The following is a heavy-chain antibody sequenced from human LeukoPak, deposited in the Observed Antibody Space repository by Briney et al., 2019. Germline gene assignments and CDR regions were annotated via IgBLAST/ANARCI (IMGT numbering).Heavy chain of an antibody. D-gene: IGHD4-17*01. V-gene: IGHV4-31*03. Sequence: PSETLSLTCSVSGGSISSGGHYWNWIRQHPGEGLEWIGYISYSGSTYYNASLKSRVTISVDTSKNQISLRLRSVTAADTAVYYCVRDARGDGDYGWFDPWGQGALVTISS. CDR3: VRDARGDGDYGWFDP. J-gene: IGHJ5*02. CDR2: ISYSGST. CDR1: GGSISSGGHY.